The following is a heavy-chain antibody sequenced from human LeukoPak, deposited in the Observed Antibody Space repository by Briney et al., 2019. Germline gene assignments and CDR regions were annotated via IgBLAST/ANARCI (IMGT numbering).Heavy chain of an antibody. CDR3: ARGGSGSGCLYYFDY. D-gene: IGHD3-10*01. J-gene: IGHJ4*02. CDR1: GYSFSDYS. CDR2: IDSNSGYT. V-gene: IGHV1-2*06. Sequence: ASVKVSCKASGYSFSDYSMHWVRQAPGQGLEWMGRIDSNSGYTSYAQNFQGRVTMTRDTSINTAYMELSGLTSDDAAVYYCARGGSGSGCLYYFDYWGQGTLVSVPS.